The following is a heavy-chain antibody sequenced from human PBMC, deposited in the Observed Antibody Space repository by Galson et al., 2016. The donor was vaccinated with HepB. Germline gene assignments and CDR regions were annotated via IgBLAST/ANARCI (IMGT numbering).Heavy chain of an antibody. CDR3: ATDPRVLRMPIFDN. CDR2: FRPEDGER. CDR1: GYTVSELS. Sequence: SVKVSCKVSGYTVSELSMHWVRQAPGKGLEWMGGFRPEDGERIYAQTFQGRVTLTEDKSTDTAYMELSSLRSEDTAVYYCATDPRVLRMPIFDNWGQGTLVTVAS. V-gene: IGHV1-24*01. J-gene: IGHJ4*02. D-gene: IGHD2/OR15-2a*01.